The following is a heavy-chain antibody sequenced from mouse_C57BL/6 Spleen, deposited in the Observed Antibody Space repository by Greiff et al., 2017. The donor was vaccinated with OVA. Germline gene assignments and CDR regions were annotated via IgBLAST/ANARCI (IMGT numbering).Heavy chain of an antibody. CDR2: IDPEDGET. J-gene: IGHJ1*03. D-gene: IGHD1-1*01. CDR3: ARVREGYFDV. V-gene: IGHV14-2*01. Sequence: VQLKESGAELVKPGASVKLSCTASGFNIKDYYMHWVKQRTEQGLEWIGRIDPEDGETKYAPKFPGKATITADTSSNTAYLQLSSLTSEDTAVYYCARVREGYFDVWGTGTTVTVSS. CDR1: GFNIKDYY.